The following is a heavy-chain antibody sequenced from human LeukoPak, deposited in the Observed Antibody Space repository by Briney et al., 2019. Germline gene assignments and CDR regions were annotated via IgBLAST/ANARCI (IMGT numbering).Heavy chain of an antibody. CDR2: ISYDGSNK. CDR1: GFAFSSYG. CDR3: AKEMVRGVISAVDY. D-gene: IGHD3-10*01. V-gene: IGHV3-30*18. J-gene: IGHJ4*02. Sequence: GGSLRLSCAASGFAFSSYGMHWVRHAPGKGLEWVAVISYDGSNKYYADSVKGRFTISRDNSKNTLYLQMNSLRAEDTAVYYCAKEMVRGVISAVDYWGQGTLVTVSS.